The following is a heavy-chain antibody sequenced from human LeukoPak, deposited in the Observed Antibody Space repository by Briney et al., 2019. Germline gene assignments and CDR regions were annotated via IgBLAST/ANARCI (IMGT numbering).Heavy chain of an antibody. CDR1: GYTFTGYY. CDR3: ARPHYDYVWGSYRYFDY. Sequence: ASVKVSCKASGYTFTGYYMHWVRQAPGQGLEWMGWINPNSGGTNYAQKFQGRVTMTRDTSISTAYMELSRLRSDDTAVYYCARPHYDYVWGSYRYFDYWGQGTLVTVSS. V-gene: IGHV1-2*02. CDR2: INPNSGGT. J-gene: IGHJ4*02. D-gene: IGHD3-16*02.